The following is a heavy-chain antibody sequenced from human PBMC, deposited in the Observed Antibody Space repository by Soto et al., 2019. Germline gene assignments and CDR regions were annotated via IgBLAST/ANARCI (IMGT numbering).Heavy chain of an antibody. J-gene: IGHJ4*02. Sequence: GASVKVFCKASGGTFSSYAISWVRQAPGQGLEWMGGIIPIFGTANYAQKFQGRVTITADESTSTAYMELSSLRSEDTAVYYCARASSGYGVDDYWGQGTLVTVSS. CDR3: ARASSGYGVDDY. CDR1: GGTFSSYA. CDR2: IIPIFGTA. D-gene: IGHD4-17*01. V-gene: IGHV1-69*13.